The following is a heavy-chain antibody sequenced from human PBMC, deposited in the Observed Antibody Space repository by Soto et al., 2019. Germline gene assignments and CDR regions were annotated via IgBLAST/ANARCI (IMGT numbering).Heavy chain of an antibody. CDR3: GGDTLGGAYDFCH. D-gene: IGHD3-3*01. V-gene: IGHV3-66*01. CDR2: ISSDDRT. Sequence: EVQLVESGGGLVQPGGSLRLSCAASGISVSNSYMTWVRQAPGKGLEWVSVISSDDRTYYADSVRGRFTISRDYSKNTLYLEMNSLGAGDTAVYHWGGDTLGGAYDFCHGGQGTLVTGSS. J-gene: IGHJ4*02. CDR1: GISVSNSY.